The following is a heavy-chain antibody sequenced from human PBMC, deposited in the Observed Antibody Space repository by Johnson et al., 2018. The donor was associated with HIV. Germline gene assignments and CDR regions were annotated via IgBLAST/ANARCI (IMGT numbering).Heavy chain of an antibody. CDR1: GFSFSDFY. CDR2: MSSSGSTI. CDR3: AKGGSLTQDAPFDI. J-gene: IGHJ3*02. V-gene: IGHV3-11*04. Sequence: VQLVESGGGLVKPGGSLRLSCAASGFSFSDFYMSWIRQAPGKGLEWISYMSSSGSTIYHAESVKGRFAVSRDNAKNTLHLQMNSLRAEDTAVYYCAKGGSLTQDAPFDIWGQGTMVTVSS. D-gene: IGHD1-14*01.